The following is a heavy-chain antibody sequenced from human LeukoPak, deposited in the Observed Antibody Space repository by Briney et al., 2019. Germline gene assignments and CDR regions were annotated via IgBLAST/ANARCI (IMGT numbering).Heavy chain of an antibody. V-gene: IGHV3-23*01. J-gene: IGHJ3*02. D-gene: IGHD6-19*01. CDR3: AKEVAIPVAVDAFER. CDR2: ISARGGTT. Sequence: GGSLRLSCAASGFTFNSYAMSWVRQAPGKGLEWVSAISARGGTTYYADSVKDRFTISRDNSKNTLYLQMNSLGAEDTAVYYCAKEVAIPVAVDAFERWGQGTLVTVSS. CDR1: GFTFNSYA.